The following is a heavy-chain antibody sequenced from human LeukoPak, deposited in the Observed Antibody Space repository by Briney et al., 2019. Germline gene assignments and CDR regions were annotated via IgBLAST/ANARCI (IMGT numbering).Heavy chain of an antibody. V-gene: IGHV1-2*04. J-gene: IGHJ4*02. CDR3: ARDRVIPNSGWPSTYDY. CDR2: INPNSGGT. D-gene: IGHD6-19*01. Sequence: ASVKVSCKASGYTFTGYYMHWVRQAPGQGLEWMGWINPNSGGTNYAQKFQGWVTMTRDTSISTAYMELSRLRSDDTAVYYCARDRVIPNSGWPSTYDYWGQGTLVTVSS. CDR1: GYTFTGYY.